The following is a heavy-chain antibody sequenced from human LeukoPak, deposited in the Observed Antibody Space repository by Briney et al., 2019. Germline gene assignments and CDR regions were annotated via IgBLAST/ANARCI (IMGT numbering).Heavy chain of an antibody. CDR1: GFTFSSYA. V-gene: IGHV3-23*01. CDR2: ISGSGGST. CDR3: ARDRGAMIVVVTIDF. Sequence: PGGTLRLSCAASGFTFSSYAMSWVRQAPGKGLEWVSAISGSGGSTYYADSVKGRFTISRDNSKNTLYLQMNSLRAEDTAVYYCARDRGAMIVVVTIDFWGQGTLVTVPS. D-gene: IGHD3-22*01. J-gene: IGHJ4*02.